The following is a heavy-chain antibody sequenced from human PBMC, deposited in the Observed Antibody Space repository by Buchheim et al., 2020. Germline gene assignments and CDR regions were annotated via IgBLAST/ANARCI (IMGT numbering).Heavy chain of an antibody. V-gene: IGHV3-72*01. CDR1: GFIFSDYD. D-gene: IGHD3-16*02. J-gene: IGHJ4*02. CDR3: ARDHWGGYLN. CDR2: SSSSTA. Sequence: EVQLVESGGGLVQPGGSLRLSCAASGFIFSDYDMDWVRQAPGKGLEWVGRSSSSTAEYAASVKGRFTISRDDSRNSLYLEMNSLITEDTAVYYCARDHWGGYLNWGQGSL.